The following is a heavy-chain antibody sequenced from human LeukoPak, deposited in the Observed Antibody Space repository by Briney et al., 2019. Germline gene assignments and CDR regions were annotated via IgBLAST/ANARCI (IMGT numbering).Heavy chain of an antibody. CDR1: GFDFSTQW. CDR3: AKDSMDPPFGQLWLSRFDP. V-gene: IGHV3-30*02. J-gene: IGHJ5*02. Sequence: GGSLRLSCAASGFDFSTQWMSWVRQAPGKGLEWVAFIRYDGNSEYYADSVKGRFTISRDNSKNTLYLQMNSLRAEDTAVYFCAKDSMDPPFGQLWLSRFDPWGQGTLVTVSS. D-gene: IGHD3-10*01. CDR2: IRYDGNSE.